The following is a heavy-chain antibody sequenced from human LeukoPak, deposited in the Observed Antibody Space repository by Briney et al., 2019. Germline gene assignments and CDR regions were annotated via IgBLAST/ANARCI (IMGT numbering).Heavy chain of an antibody. Sequence: SETLSLTCTVSGGSISSYYWTWIRQPPGKGLEWIGHIYYSGSTNYNPSLKSRVTISVDTSKNQFSLKLSSVTAAHTAVYYCAGDYGSGSYRYYGMGVWDQGTTVTVSS. D-gene: IGHD3-10*01. CDR3: AGDYGSGSYRYYGMGV. J-gene: IGHJ6*02. V-gene: IGHV4-59*01. CDR2: IYYSGST. CDR1: GGSISSYY.